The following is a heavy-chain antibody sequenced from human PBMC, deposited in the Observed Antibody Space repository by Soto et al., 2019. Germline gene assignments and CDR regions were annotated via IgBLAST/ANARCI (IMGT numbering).Heavy chain of an antibody. CDR3: ASQARDFWSGYYFDY. CDR2: IYYSGST. D-gene: IGHD3-3*01. J-gene: IGHJ4*02. V-gene: IGHV4-59*01. Sequence: PSETLSLTCTVSGGSISSYYWSWIRQPPGKGLEWIGYIYYSGSTNYNPSLKSRVTISVDTSKNQFSLKLSSVTAADTAGYYCASQARDFWSGYYFDYWGQGTLVTVSS. CDR1: GGSISSYY.